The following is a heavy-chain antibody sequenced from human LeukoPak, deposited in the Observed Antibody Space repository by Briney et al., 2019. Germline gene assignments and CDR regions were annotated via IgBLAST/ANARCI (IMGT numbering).Heavy chain of an antibody. CDR1: GGSVSSSSYY. CDR2: IYYTGNT. D-gene: IGHD3/OR15-3a*01. J-gene: IGHJ4*02. Sequence: NPSETLSLTCTVSGGSVSSSSYYWGWIRQPPGMGLEWIGSIYYTGNTYYNASLKSQVSISIDTSKNQFSLKLTSVTAADTAVYYCARQTGSGLFILPGGQGTLVTVSS. V-gene: IGHV4-39*01. CDR3: ARQTGSGLFILP.